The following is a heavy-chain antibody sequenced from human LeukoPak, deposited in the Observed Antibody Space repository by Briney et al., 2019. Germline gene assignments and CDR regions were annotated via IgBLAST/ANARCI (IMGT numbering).Heavy chain of an antibody. CDR3: ARGPNFDY. Sequence: SETLSLTCTVSGGSISSSSYYWGWIRQPPGKGLEWIGSNYYSGSTYYNPSLKSRVTISVDTSKNQFSLKLSSVTAADTAVYYCARGPNFDYWGQGTLVTVSS. CDR2: NYYSGST. J-gene: IGHJ4*02. V-gene: IGHV4-39*01. CDR1: GGSISSSSYY.